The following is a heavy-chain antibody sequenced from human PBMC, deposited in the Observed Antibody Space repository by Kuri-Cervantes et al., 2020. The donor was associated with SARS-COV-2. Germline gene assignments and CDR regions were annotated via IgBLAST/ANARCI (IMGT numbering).Heavy chain of an antibody. CDR2: INSSGSTI. V-gene: IGHV3-11*04. D-gene: IGHD1/OR15-1a*01. Sequence: GESLKISCAASGFTFSDYYMSWIRQAPGKGLEWVSYINSSGSTIYYADSVKGRFTISRDNAKNSLYLQMNSLRAEDTAVYYCPIWNTGLNQIDYWGQGTLVTVSS. J-gene: IGHJ4*02. CDR3: PIWNTGLNQIDY. CDR1: GFTFSDYY.